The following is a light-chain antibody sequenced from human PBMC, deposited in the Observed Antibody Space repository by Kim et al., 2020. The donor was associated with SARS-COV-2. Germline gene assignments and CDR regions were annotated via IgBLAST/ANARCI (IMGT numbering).Light chain of an antibody. CDR3: QQYDSYSYT. CDR2: KAS. V-gene: IGKV1-5*03. CDR1: QTISSW. Sequence: SASVGDRVTITCRASQTISSWLAWYQQRPGKAPKLLIYKASSLQSGVPSRFSGSGSGTDFTLTISSLQPDDFATYYCQQYDSYSYTFGQGTKLEIK. J-gene: IGKJ2*01.